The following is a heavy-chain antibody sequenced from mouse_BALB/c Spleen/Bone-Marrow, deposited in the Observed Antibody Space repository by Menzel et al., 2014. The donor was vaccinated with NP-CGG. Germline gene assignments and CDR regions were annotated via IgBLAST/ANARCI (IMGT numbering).Heavy chain of an antibody. J-gene: IGHJ3*01. CDR2: SRNKAKHYTT. D-gene: IGHD2-10*02. Sequence: EVQLVESGGGLVQPGDSLRLSCAPSGFTFSDFYMEWVRQPPGKRLEWIAASRNKAKHYTTEYSASVKGRFIVSRDTSQSTLYLQMNALRAEDTAIYYCARDVGYGNYFVYWGQGTLVTVSA. CDR3: ARDVGYGNYFVY. CDR1: GFTFSDFY. V-gene: IGHV7-1*02.